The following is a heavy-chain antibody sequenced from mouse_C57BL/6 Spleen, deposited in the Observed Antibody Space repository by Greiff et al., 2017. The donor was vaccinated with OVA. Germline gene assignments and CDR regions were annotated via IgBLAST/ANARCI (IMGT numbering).Heavy chain of an antibody. Sequence: QVQLKESGAELVRPGASVTLSCKASGYTFTDYEMHWVKQTPVHGLEWIGAIDPETGGTAYNQKFKGKAILTADKSSSTAYMELRSLTSEDSAGYYCTRGGFDYWGQGTTLTVSA. CDR1: GYTFTDYE. V-gene: IGHV1-15*01. CDR2: IDPETGGT. CDR3: TRGGFDY. J-gene: IGHJ2*01.